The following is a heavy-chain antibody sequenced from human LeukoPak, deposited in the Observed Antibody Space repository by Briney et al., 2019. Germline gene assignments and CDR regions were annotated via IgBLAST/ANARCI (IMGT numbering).Heavy chain of an antibody. Sequence: GESLQISCNGSGYSFTSYWIGWVRQMPRKGLEWLGIIQPGDSKTRYSPSFQGQVNLSVDKSINTAYLHWSSLEASDTAIFYCATSFDSSVYYFDYWGRGTLVTVSS. CDR3: ATSFDSSVYYFDY. CDR1: GYSFTSYW. D-gene: IGHD3-22*01. V-gene: IGHV5-51*01. CDR2: IQPGDSKT. J-gene: IGHJ4*02.